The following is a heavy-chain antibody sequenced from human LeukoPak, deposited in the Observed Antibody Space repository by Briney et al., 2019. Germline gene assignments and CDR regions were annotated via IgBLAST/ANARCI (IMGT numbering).Heavy chain of an antibody. J-gene: IGHJ4*02. Sequence: RPGGSLRLSCAASGFTFSSYGMHWVRQAPGKGLEWVAVISYDGSNKYYADSVKGRFTISRDNSKNTLYLQMNSLRAEDTAVYYCASLTGQQLVRGVYYFDYWGQGTLVTVSS. CDR3: ASLTGQQLVRGVYYFDY. CDR2: ISYDGSNK. V-gene: IGHV3-30*03. CDR1: GFTFSSYG. D-gene: IGHD6-13*01.